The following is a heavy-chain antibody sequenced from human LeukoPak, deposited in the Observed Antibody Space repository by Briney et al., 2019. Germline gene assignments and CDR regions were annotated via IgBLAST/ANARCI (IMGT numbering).Heavy chain of an antibody. CDR1: GFSVSANY. J-gene: IGHJ4*02. CDR2: IYSGGST. Sequence: GGSLRLSCAASGFSVSANYMSWVRQVPGKGLEWVSVIYSGGSTYYADSVKGRFSISRDSSKNTLYLHMRSLRVVDTAVYYCARESDYGDYVWGQGTLVTVSS. V-gene: IGHV3-66*01. CDR3: ARESDYGDYV. D-gene: IGHD4-17*01.